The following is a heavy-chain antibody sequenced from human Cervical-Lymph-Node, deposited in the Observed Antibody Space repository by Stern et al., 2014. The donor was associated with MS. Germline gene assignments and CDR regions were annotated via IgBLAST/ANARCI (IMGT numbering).Heavy chain of an antibody. Sequence: QVQLVESGAEVKKPGASVKVSCKASGYTFTSYPIHWVRQAPGQRLEWMGWINGDTGNTQYSQKFQGRVTITSDRSASTAYMEVSSLTSEDTAVYYCARDSGHIAVLTPPNWFDPWGPGTLVIVSS. J-gene: IGHJ5*02. D-gene: IGHD2-21*02. CDR1: GYTFTSYP. CDR3: ARDSGHIAVLTPPNWFDP. CDR2: INGDTGNT. V-gene: IGHV1-3*01.